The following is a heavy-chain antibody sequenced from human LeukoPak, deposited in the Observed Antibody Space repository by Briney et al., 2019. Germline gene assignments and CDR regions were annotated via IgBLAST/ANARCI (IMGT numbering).Heavy chain of an antibody. CDR2: IYYSGST. CDR1: GGSISSSSYY. CDR3: AREIYDFWSGYYPSFDY. V-gene: IGHV4-39*01. J-gene: IGHJ4*02. Sequence: SETLSLTCTVSGGSISSSSYYWGWIRQPLGKGLEWIGSIYYSGSTYYNPSLKSRVTISVDTSKNQFSLKLSSVTAADTAVYYCAREIYDFWSGYYPSFDYWGQGTLVTVSS. D-gene: IGHD3-3*01.